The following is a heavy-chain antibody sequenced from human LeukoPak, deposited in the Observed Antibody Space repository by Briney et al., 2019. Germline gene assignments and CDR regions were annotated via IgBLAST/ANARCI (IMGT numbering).Heavy chain of an antibody. J-gene: IGHJ5*02. Sequence: SETLSLTCTVSGGSISSSSYYWGWIRQPPGKGLKWIGSIYYSGSTYYNPSLKSRVTISVDTSKNQFSLKLSSVTAADTAVYYCARPARGSTFDPWGQGTLVTVSS. CDR2: IYYSGST. CDR3: ARPARGSTFDP. CDR1: GGSISSSSYY. V-gene: IGHV4-39*01.